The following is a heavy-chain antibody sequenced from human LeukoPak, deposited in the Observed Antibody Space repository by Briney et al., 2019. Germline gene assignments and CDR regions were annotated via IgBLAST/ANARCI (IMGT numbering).Heavy chain of an antibody. J-gene: IGHJ1*01. D-gene: IGHD6-19*01. CDR1: GGSFSGYC. Sequence: SETLSLTCAVYGGSFSGYCWSWIRQPPGKGLEWIGEINHSGSTNYNPSLKCRVTISVDTSKNQFSLKLSSVTAADTAVYYCASIANSSLAVAHGTVVFQHWGQGTLVTVSS. V-gene: IGHV4-34*01. CDR3: ASIANSSLAVAHGTVVFQH. CDR2: INHSGST.